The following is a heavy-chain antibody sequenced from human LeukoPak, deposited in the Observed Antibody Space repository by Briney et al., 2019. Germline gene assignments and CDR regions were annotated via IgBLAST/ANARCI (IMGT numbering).Heavy chain of an antibody. V-gene: IGHV1-69*13. D-gene: IGHD6-19*01. Sequence: EASVKVSCKASGGTFSSYAISWVRQAPGQGLEWMGGIIPIFGTANYAQKFQGRVTITADESTSTAYMELSSLRSEDTAVYYCARVIPDSSGWYYFDYWGQGTLVTVSS. CDR3: ARVIPDSSGWYYFDY. J-gene: IGHJ4*02. CDR2: IIPIFGTA. CDR1: GGTFSSYA.